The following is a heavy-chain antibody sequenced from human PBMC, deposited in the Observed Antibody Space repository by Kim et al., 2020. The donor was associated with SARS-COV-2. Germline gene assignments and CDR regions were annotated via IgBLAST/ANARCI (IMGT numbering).Heavy chain of an antibody. D-gene: IGHD3-9*01. Sequence: SRVTISVDPSKNQFSLKLSSVTAADTAVYYCARGPPLRYFDWLPSEGMDVWGQGTTVTVSS. CDR3: ARGPPLRYFDWLPSEGMDV. J-gene: IGHJ6*02. V-gene: IGHV4-59*09.